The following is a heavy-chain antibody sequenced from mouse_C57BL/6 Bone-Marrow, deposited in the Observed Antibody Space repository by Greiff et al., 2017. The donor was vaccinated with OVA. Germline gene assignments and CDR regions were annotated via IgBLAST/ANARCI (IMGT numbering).Heavy chain of an antibody. CDR2: ISNGGGST. CDR1: GFTFSDYY. V-gene: IGHV5-12*01. CDR3: ARQDYYGRYFDY. Sequence: EVKLVESGGGLVQPGGSLKLSCAASGFTFSDYYMYWVRQTPEKRLEWVAYISNGGGSTYYPDTVKGRFTISRDNAKNTLYLQMSRLKSEDTAMYYCARQDYYGRYFDYWGQGTTLTVSS. J-gene: IGHJ2*01. D-gene: IGHD1-2*01.